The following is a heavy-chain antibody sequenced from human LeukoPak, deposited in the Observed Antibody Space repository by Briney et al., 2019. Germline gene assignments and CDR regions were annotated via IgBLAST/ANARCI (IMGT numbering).Heavy chain of an antibody. CDR3: AGWGVRGSRLNQIDY. D-gene: IGHD3-10*01. CDR2: INHSGST. V-gene: IGHV4-34*01. Sequence: SETLSLTCAVYGGSFSGYYWSWIRQPPGKGLEWIGEINHSGSTNYNPSLKSRVTISVDTSKNQFSLKLSSVTAADTAVYYCAGWGVRGSRLNQIDYWGQGTLVTVSS. CDR1: GGSFSGYY. J-gene: IGHJ4*02.